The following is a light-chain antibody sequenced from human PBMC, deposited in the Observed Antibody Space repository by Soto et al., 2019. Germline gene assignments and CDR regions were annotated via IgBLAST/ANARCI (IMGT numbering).Light chain of an antibody. CDR2: DAS. CDR1: QSVSSY. V-gene: IGKV3-11*01. J-gene: IGKJ1*01. CDR3: QMRNNWPLWT. Sequence: EILLTQSPTPLSLAPGERATLSCRGSQSVSSYLAWYQQKPGQAPRLLIYDASNRATGVPARFSGSGSGTDFTLTISSLEPEDFAVYYCQMRNNWPLWTFGQGTKVDIK.